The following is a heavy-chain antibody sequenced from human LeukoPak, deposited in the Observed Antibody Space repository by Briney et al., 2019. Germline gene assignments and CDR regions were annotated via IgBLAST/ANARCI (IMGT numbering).Heavy chain of an antibody. J-gene: IGHJ3*02. CDR1: GGTFSSYA. Sequence: SVKVSCKASGGTFSSYAISWVRQAPGQGLEWMGRIIPILGIANYAQKFQGRVTITADKSTSTAYMELSSLRSGDTAVYYCARAASLLWFGELVSSAFDIWGQGTMVTVSS. CDR3: ARAASLLWFGELVSSAFDI. D-gene: IGHD3-10*01. V-gene: IGHV1-69*04. CDR2: IIPILGIA.